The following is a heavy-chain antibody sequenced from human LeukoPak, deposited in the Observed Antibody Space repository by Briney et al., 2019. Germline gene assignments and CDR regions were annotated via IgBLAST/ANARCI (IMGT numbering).Heavy chain of an antibody. CDR3: SPCGHAYDWFGP. V-gene: IGHV1-69*04. CDR1: GATLNIGHA. J-gene: IGHJ5*02. Sequence: EASVKVSFKAFGATLNIGHALIWARQAPGQGLQWMGRIIPFLGEVNYAQNFQGRVSFTADKSTATMYMEMKSLRLDDTAIYYCSPCGHAYDWFGPWGQGTLVTVSS. CDR2: IIPFLGEV. D-gene: IGHD5-12*01.